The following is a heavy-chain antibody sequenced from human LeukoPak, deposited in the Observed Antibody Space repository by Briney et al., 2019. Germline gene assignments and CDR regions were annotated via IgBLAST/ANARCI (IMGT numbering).Heavy chain of an antibody. J-gene: IGHJ4*02. D-gene: IGHD2-2*01. CDR2: ISSASGSI. V-gene: IGHV3-48*04. CDR1: GFTFDTYS. CDR3: ARLPAYCSSTSCYYDY. Sequence: GGSLRLSCVASGFTFDTYSMNWVRQAPGKGLEWVSYISSASGSIYYADSVKGRFTISRDNAKNSLFLQMNSLRAEDTAVYYCARLPAYCSSTSCYYDYWGQGTLVTVSS.